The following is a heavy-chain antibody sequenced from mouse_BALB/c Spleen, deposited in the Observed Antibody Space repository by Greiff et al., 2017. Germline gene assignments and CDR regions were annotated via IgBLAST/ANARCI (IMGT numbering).Heavy chain of an antibody. Sequence: EVKLVESGGGLVKPGGSLKLSCAASGFTFSSYAMSWVRQTPEKRLEWVASISSGGSTYYPDSVKGRFTISRDNARNILYLQKSSLRSEDTAMYYCARGGYYQSSDAMDYWGQGTSVTVSA. D-gene: IGHD2-3*01. CDR2: ISSGGST. CDR3: ARGGYYQSSDAMDY. V-gene: IGHV5-6-5*01. J-gene: IGHJ4*01. CDR1: GFTFSSYA.